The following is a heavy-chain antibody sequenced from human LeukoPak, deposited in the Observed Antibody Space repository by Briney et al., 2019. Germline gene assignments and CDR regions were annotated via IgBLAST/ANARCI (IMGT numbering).Heavy chain of an antibody. V-gene: IGHV6-1*01. CDR3: ARDVLLVAGSSGYYYYYMDV. Sequence: SQTLSLTCAISGDSVSSNSAGWNWIRQSPSRGLEWLGRTYYRSKWYNDYAVSVKSRITINPDTSKNQFSLQLDSVTPEDTAVYYCARDVLLVAGSSGYYYYYMDVWGKGTTVTVSS. J-gene: IGHJ6*03. CDR2: TYYRSKWYN. CDR1: GDSVSSNSAG. D-gene: IGHD6-19*01.